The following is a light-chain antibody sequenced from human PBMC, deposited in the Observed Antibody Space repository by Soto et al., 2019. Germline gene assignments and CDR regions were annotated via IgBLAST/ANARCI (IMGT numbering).Light chain of an antibody. Sequence: EIVMTQSPATLSVSPGERATLSCRASQSVCSNLAWYQQKPGQAPRLLIYGASTRATGIPARFSGSGSGTEFTLTISSLQSEDFAVYYCQQYNNWPALTFGGGTKVDIK. CDR1: QSVCSN. V-gene: IGKV3-15*01. J-gene: IGKJ4*01. CDR2: GAS. CDR3: QQYNNWPALT.